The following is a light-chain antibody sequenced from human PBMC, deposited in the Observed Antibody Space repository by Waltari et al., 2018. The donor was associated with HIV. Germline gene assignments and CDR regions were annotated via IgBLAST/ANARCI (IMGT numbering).Light chain of an antibody. CDR1: QSVRSF. Sequence: DIQMTQSPSSLSASVGDRVTITCRASQSVRSFLNWSQQKPGQAPKLLIHGASTLQSGVPPRFSGRGSGTEFTLTISSLQPEDSATYYCQQSYSSPLTFGGGTKVEV. J-gene: IGKJ4*01. V-gene: IGKV1-39*01. CDR3: QQSYSSPLT. CDR2: GAS.